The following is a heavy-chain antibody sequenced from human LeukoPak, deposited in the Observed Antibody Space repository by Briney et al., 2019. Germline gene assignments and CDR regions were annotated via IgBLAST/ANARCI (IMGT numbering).Heavy chain of an antibody. CDR3: ARNIPVTRWGY. V-gene: IGHV3-66*01. CDR2: IYSGGSA. D-gene: IGHD2-21*01. CDR1: GFTVSGNY. Sequence: PGGSLRLSCAASGFTVSGNYMTWARQAPGKGLEWVSLIYSGGSAYYADSVKGRFTISRDNSKNAVYLQMNSLRAEDTAVYYCARNIPVTRWGYWGQGTLVTVSS. J-gene: IGHJ4*02.